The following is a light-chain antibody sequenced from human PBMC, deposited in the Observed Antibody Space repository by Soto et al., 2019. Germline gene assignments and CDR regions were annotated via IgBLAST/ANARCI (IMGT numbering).Light chain of an antibody. CDR2: KAS. Sequence: DIQMTQSPSTLSASVGDRVTVTCRAGQSISSWLAWYQQKPGKPPKLLIYKASSLESGVPSRFSGSGSGTEFTLTISSLQPDDFATYYCQQYNGYPYTFGQGTKLDIK. J-gene: IGKJ2*01. CDR1: QSISSW. CDR3: QQYNGYPYT. V-gene: IGKV1-5*03.